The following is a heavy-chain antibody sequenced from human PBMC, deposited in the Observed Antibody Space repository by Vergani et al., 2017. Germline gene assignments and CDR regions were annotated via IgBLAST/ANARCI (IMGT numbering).Heavy chain of an antibody. CDR3: ARGGGVGATPRPRMAFDY. J-gene: IGHJ4*02. CDR1: GGSFSGYY. Sequence: QVQLQQWGAGLLKPSETLSLTCAVYGGSFSGYYWSWIRQHPGKGLEWIGEINHSGSTNYNPSLKSRVTISVDTSKNQFSLKLSSVTAADTAVYYCARGGGVGATPRPRMAFDYWGQGTLVTVSS. D-gene: IGHD1-26*01. V-gene: IGHV4-34*01. CDR2: INHSGST.